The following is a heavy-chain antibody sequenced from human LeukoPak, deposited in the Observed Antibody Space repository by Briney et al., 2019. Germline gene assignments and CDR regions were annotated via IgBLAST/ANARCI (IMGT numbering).Heavy chain of an antibody. V-gene: IGHV1-24*01. Sequence: ASVKVSCKASGYTFTGYYMHWVRQAPGKGLEWMGGFDPEDGETIYAQKFQGRVTMTEDTSTDTAYMELSSLRSEDTAVYYCATSPSGYLAFDYWGQGTLVTVSS. CDR3: ATSPSGYLAFDY. D-gene: IGHD3-3*01. CDR2: FDPEDGET. J-gene: IGHJ4*02. CDR1: GYTFTGYY.